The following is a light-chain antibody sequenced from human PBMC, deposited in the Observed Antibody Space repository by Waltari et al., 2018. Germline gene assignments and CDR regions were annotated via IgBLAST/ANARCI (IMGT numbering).Light chain of an antibody. J-gene: IGKJ1*01. CDR2: DAS. Sequence: CRASPSGSRNLALYQQKPGPAPRSLIYDASTRATGIPDRFSGSGSGTEFSLTISRLEPEDVAVYYCQQYGRLPATFGQGTKVEIK. CDR3: QQYGRLPAT. CDR1: PSGSRN. V-gene: IGKV3-20*01.